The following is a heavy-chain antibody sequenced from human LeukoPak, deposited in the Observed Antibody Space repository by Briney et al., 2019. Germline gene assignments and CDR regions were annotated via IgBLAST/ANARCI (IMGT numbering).Heavy chain of an antibody. CDR1: GFAFSTYG. CDR3: AKALITMVRGGAFDI. D-gene: IGHD3-10*01. Sequence: PGGSLRLSCAASGFAFSTYGMYWVRQAPGKGLEWVAYIRYDGGTKYYADSVKGRFTISRDNAKNSLYLQMNSLRAEDTALYYCAKALITMVRGGAFDIWGQGTMVTVSS. J-gene: IGHJ3*02. CDR2: IRYDGGTK. V-gene: IGHV3-30*02.